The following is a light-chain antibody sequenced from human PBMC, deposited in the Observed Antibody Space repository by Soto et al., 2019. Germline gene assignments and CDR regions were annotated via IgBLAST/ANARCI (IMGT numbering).Light chain of an antibody. V-gene: IGKV3-20*01. J-gene: IGKJ2*01. CDR1: QSVSSSY. CDR2: GAS. CDR3: QQYGSSPPYT. Sequence: EIVLTQSPGTLSLSPGERATLSCRASQSVSSSYLAWYQQKPGQAPRLLIYGASSRATGIPDRFSGSGSRTDFTLTISRLEPEDFAVYYCQQYGSSPPYTFGPGTKLEIK.